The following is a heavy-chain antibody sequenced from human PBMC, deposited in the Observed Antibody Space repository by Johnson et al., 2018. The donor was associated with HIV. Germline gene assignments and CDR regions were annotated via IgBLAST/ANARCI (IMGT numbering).Heavy chain of an antibody. D-gene: IGHD3-22*01. Sequence: QVQLVESGGGVVQPGTSLRLACAASGFTFSSFAMHWVRQAPGKGLEWVAFISYDGTNKYFTDSVRGRFTISRDNSRNTLFLQMNSLRAEDTAMYFCVRRFYDRSAFDVWGQGTLVTVSS. CDR2: ISYDGTNK. J-gene: IGHJ3*01. CDR1: GFTFSSFA. CDR3: VRRFYDRSAFDV. V-gene: IGHV3-30-3*01.